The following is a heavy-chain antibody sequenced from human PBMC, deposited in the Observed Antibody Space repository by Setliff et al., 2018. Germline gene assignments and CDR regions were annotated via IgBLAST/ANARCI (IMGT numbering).Heavy chain of an antibody. V-gene: IGHV4-61*02. J-gene: IGHJ5*02. CDR3: ARSGDYGSGRLSP. D-gene: IGHD3-10*01. CDR1: GGSIRSGDHY. Sequence: SETLSLTCTVSGGSIRSGDHYWSWIRQPAGKGLEWIGRIHASGSTNYNPSLKSRVTISVDTSKNQFSLKLTSVTAADTAVYYCARSGDYGSGRLSPWGQGTLVTVSS. CDR2: IHASGST.